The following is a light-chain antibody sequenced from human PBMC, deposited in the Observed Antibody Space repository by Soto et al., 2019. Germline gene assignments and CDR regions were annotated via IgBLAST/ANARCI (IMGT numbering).Light chain of an antibody. CDR2: EVS. J-gene: IGLJ1*01. CDR1: TSDIGAYNY. V-gene: IGLV2-14*01. CDR3: CSFAGTGTQYV. Sequence: QSVLTQPASVSGSPGQSITISCTGTTSDIGAYNYVSWYQQHAGNAPKLIIYEVSHRPSGVSPRFSGSKSGNTASLTISGLQAEDEALYYCCSFAGTGTQYVFGSGTKVTVL.